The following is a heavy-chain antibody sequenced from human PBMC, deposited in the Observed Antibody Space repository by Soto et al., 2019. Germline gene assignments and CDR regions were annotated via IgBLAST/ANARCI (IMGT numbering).Heavy chain of an antibody. J-gene: IGHJ6*03. Sequence: QVQLQESGPGLVKPSQTLSLTCTVSGGSISSGGYYWSWIRQHPGKGLEWIGYIYYSGSTYHNPSLKSRVTISVDTSKNQFSLKLSSVTAADTAVYYCARGHYYYYYYMDVWGKGTTVTVSS. CDR1: GGSISSGGYY. CDR2: IYYSGST. CDR3: ARGHYYYYYYMDV. V-gene: IGHV4-31*03.